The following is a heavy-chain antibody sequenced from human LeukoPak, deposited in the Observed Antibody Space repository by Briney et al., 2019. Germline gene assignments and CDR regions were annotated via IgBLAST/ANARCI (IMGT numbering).Heavy chain of an antibody. D-gene: IGHD1-26*01. J-gene: IGHJ4*02. CDR1: GFTFSSYG. V-gene: IGHV3-33*08. Sequence: GGSLRLSCAASGFTFSSYGMHWARQAPGKGLDWVAVILHDGSNKYYADSVKGRFTISRDNSKNTLYLQMNSLRAEDTAVYYCAGDRATSYFDYWGQGALVTISS. CDR2: ILHDGSNK. CDR3: AGDRATSYFDY.